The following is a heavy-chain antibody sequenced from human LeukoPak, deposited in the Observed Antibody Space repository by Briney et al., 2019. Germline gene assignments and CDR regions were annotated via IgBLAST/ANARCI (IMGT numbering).Heavy chain of an antibody. CDR2: IYPGDSDT. V-gene: IGHV5-51*01. Sequence: GESLKISCKGSGFDLTVHWIAWVRQMPGKGLEWMGIIYPGDSDTRYSPSFQGQVTISADKSISTAYLQWSSLKASDTAMYYCARLLYYYDSSGYYYLDYWGQGTLVTVSS. D-gene: IGHD3-22*01. CDR1: GFDLTVHW. J-gene: IGHJ4*02. CDR3: ARLLYYYDSSGYYYLDY.